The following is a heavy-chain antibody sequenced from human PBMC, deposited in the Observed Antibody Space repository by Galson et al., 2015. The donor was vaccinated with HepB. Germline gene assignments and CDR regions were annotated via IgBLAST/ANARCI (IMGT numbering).Heavy chain of an antibody. Sequence: SLRLSCAASGFTFSSYGMHWVRQAPGKGLEWVAVIWYDGSNKYYADSVKGRFTISRDNSKNTLYLQMNSLRAEDTAVYYCARDRFGVIAARLGGPLDYWGQGTLVTVSS. CDR1: GFTFSSYG. D-gene: IGHD6-6*01. J-gene: IGHJ4*02. CDR3: ARDRFGVIAARLGGPLDY. V-gene: IGHV3-33*01. CDR2: IWYDGSNK.